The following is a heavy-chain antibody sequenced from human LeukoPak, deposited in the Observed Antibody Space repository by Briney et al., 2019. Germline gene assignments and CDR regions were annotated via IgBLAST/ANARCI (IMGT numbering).Heavy chain of an antibody. CDR1: GYTFTGHH. V-gene: IGHV1-2*02. Sequence: ASVKVSCKASGYTFTGHHMHWVRQAPGQGLEWMGWIKPDSGDTNYAQRFHGRVTMTRDKSITTAYMELSRVRYDDTAVYYCARAREESTGNYDAFDIWGQGTMVTVSS. D-gene: IGHD1-1*01. J-gene: IGHJ3*02. CDR2: IKPDSGDT. CDR3: ARAREESTGNYDAFDI.